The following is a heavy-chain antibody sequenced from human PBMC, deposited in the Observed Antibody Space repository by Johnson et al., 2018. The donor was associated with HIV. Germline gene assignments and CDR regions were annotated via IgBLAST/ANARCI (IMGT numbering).Heavy chain of an antibody. CDR2: ISHDGSDI. J-gene: IGHJ3*02. CDR1: GFTFSDYY. CDR3: ARMSSGAFDI. D-gene: IGHD3-10*01. Sequence: QVQLVESGGGLVKPGGSLRLSCAASGFTFSDYYMSWIRQAPGKGLVWVSRISHDGSDISYADSVKGRFTISRDNSKKTLYVQMNSLRTEDTAVYYCARMSSGAFDIWGQGTMVTVSS. V-gene: IGHV3-11*06.